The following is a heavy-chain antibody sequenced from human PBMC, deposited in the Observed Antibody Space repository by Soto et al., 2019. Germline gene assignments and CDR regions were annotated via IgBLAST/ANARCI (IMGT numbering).Heavy chain of an antibody. Sequence: QVQLVQSGAEVKKPGASVKVSCKASGYTFANYEINWVRQAPGQGLEWMGWISANNGYTSYGQKFQGRVTMTTDTSTSTAYMELRSLRSDDTAVYYCARAGRVTKQEYYFDYWGLGTLVTVSS. CDR3: ARAGRVTKQEYYFDY. J-gene: IGHJ4*02. D-gene: IGHD1-26*01. CDR2: ISANNGYT. V-gene: IGHV1-18*01. CDR1: GYTFANYE.